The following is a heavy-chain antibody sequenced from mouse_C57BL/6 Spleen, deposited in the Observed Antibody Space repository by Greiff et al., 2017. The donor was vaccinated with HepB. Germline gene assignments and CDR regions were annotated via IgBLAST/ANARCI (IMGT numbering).Heavy chain of an antibody. Sequence: VQLQQSGPELVKPGASVKISCKASGYAFSRSWMNWVKQRPGKGLEWIGRIYPGDGDTNYNGKFKGKATLTADKSSSTAYMQRSSLTSEDSAVYFCARGWLPLDYWGQGTTLTVSS. CDR3: ARGWLPLDY. CDR2: IYPGDGDT. CDR1: GYAFSRSW. J-gene: IGHJ2*01. D-gene: IGHD2-2*01. V-gene: IGHV1-82*01.